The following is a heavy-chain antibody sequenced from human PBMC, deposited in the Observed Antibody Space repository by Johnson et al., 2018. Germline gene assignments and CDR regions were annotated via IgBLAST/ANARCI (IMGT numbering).Heavy chain of an antibody. J-gene: IGHJ6*03. CDR3: ARNRGGYSYGHYYHYMDC. CDR2: IHWNGGSQ. Sequence: VRLGECGGGVERPGGTLRLSCAASGFTFDDYDMAWVRQAPGKGLEGVSDIHWNGGSQRYGEAERGGFIISRDNAKNPLYPQMDRLRAEDTALYYCARNRGGYSYGHYYHYMDCWGKGTTVTVSS. D-gene: IGHD5-18*01. CDR1: GFTFDDYD. V-gene: IGHV3-20*04.